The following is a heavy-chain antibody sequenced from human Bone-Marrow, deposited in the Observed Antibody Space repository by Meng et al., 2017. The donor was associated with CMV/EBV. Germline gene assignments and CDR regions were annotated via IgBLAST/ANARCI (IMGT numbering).Heavy chain of an antibody. D-gene: IGHD3-3*01. CDR1: GFTFSSYS. J-gene: IGHJ5*02. CDR3: ARERGSITIFGVPRGANWFDP. V-gene: IGHV3-21*01. CDR2: ISSSSSYI. Sequence: GESLKISCAASGFTFSSYSMNWVRQAPGKGLEWVSSISSSSSYIYYADSVKGRFTISRDNAKNSLYLQMNSLRAEDTAVYYCARERGSITIFGVPRGANWFDPWGQGTLVTSPQ.